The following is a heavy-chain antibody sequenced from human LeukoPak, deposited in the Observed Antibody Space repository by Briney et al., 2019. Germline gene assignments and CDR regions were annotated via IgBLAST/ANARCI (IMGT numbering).Heavy chain of an antibody. D-gene: IGHD3-22*01. CDR1: GGSMSCYH. CDR2: TYYSASS. V-gene: IGHV4-59*13. J-gene: IGHJ4*01. CDR3: ARGEYDKSAYHIDY. Sequence: SEPLSLLCSVSGGSMSCYHWRWMRRPTGGGVVWFRYTYYSASSDYNPSLKTRDTMSVDTSKNQSSLKLRSVTAADTAVYYCARGEYDKSAYHIDYWGQGTLVTVSS.